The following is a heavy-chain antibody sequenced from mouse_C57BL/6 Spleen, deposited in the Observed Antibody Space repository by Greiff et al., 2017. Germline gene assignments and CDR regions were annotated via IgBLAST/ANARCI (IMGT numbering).Heavy chain of an antibody. J-gene: IGHJ2*01. CDR2: IDPNSGGT. CDR3: ARGYYGSSYGY. CDR1: GYTFTSYW. Sequence: QVQLKQPGAELVKPGASVKLSCKASGYTFTSYWMHWVKQRPGRGLGWIGRIDPNSGGTKYNEKFKSKATLTVDNPSRQAYMQLSSLTSEDSAVYYGARGYYGSSYGYWGQGTTLTVSA. D-gene: IGHD1-1*01. V-gene: IGHV1-72*01.